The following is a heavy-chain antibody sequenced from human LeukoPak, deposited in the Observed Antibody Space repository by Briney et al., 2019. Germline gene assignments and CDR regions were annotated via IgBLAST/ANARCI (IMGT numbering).Heavy chain of an antibody. V-gene: IGHV4-59*01. CDR2: IYYSGST. CDR1: GGSISSYY. CDR3: AREGGNWNDGGLSYSFDY. J-gene: IGHJ4*02. Sequence: SETLSLTCTVSGGSISSYYWSWIRQPPGKGLEWIGYIYYSGSTNYNPSLKSRVTISVDTSKNQFSLKLSSVTAADTAVYYCAREGGNWNDGGLSYSFDYWGQGTLVTVSS. D-gene: IGHD1-1*01.